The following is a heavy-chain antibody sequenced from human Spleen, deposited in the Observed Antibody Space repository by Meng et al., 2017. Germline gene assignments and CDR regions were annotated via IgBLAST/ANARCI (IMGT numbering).Heavy chain of an antibody. Sequence: GESLKISCAASGFTLSGYSMNWVRQAPGKGLEWVSSISGSSTYINYADSVKGRFTISRDNAKKSLSLEMNSLRAEDTALYYCARDLQYGPPFDLWGQGTMVTVSS. J-gene: IGHJ3*01. CDR1: GFTLSGYS. D-gene: IGHD2/OR15-2a*01. CDR2: ISGSSTYI. V-gene: IGHV3-21*01. CDR3: ARDLQYGPPFDL.